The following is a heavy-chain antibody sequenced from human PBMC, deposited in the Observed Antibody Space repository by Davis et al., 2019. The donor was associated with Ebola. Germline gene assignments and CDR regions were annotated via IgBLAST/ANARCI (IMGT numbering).Heavy chain of an antibody. V-gene: IGHV3-64D*06. CDR1: GFTFRSYA. Sequence: GESLNPPCSAPGFTFRSYALHWLRQAPAKGLESVSRISTNGEPPYYAESVKGRFTISRDNSKDTLYLQVRSLTPEDTAVYYCVKDRFTVIVVHGGFDFWGQGTLVTVSS. CDR3: VKDRFTVIVVHGGFDF. D-gene: IGHD2-21*01. J-gene: IGHJ4*02. CDR2: ISTNGEPP.